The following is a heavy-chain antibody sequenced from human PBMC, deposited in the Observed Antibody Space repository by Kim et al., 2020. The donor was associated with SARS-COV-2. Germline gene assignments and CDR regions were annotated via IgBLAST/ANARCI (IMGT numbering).Heavy chain of an antibody. J-gene: IGHJ5*02. CDR3: ARDQVVAATLLWFGP. D-gene: IGHD2-15*01. Sequence: SVKGRFTISKDNAKNSLYLQMNSLRDEDTAVYYCARDQVVAATLLWFGPWGQGTLVTVSS. V-gene: IGHV3-48*02.